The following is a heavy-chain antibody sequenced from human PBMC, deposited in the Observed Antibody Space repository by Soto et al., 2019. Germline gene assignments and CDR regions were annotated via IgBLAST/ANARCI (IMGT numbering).Heavy chain of an antibody. D-gene: IGHD2-2*01. J-gene: IGHJ4*02. CDR2: IWYDGSNK. V-gene: IGHV3-33*01. CDR1: GFTFSSYG. Sequence: QVQLVESGGGVVQPGRSLRLSCAASGFTFSSYGMHWVRQAPGKALEWVAVIWYDGSNKYYADSVKGRFTISRDNSKNTLYLQMNSLRAEDTAVYYCARTASAAPYYFDYWGQGTLVTVSS. CDR3: ARTASAAPYYFDY.